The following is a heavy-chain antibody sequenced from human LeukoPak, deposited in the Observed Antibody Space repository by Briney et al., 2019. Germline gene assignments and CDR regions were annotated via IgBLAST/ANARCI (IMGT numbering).Heavy chain of an antibody. CDR1: GGSISSSSYY. CDR3: ARVYGSGSYSYYYYMDV. V-gene: IGHV4-39*07. J-gene: IGHJ6*03. Sequence: PSETLSLTCTVSGGSISSSSYYWGWIRQPPGKGLEWIGSIYYSGSTYYNPSLKSRVTISVDTSKNQFSLKLSSLTAADTAVYYCARVYGSGSYSYYYYMDVWRKGTTVTVSS. CDR2: IYYSGST. D-gene: IGHD3-10*01.